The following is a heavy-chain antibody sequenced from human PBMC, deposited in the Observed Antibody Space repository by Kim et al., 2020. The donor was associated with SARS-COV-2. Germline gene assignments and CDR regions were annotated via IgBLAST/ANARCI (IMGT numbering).Heavy chain of an antibody. J-gene: IGHJ6*02. CDR3: ARDLTVVVPAAIWWPAYGMDV. CDR1: GFTFSSYA. V-gene: IGHV3-30-3*01. CDR2: ISYDGSNK. D-gene: IGHD2-2*02. Sequence: GVSLRLSCAASGFTFSSYAMHWVRQAPGKGLEWVAVISYDGSNKYYADSVKGRFTISRDNSKNTLYLQMNSLRAEDTAVYYCARDLTVVVPAAIWWPAYGMDVWGQGTTVTVSS.